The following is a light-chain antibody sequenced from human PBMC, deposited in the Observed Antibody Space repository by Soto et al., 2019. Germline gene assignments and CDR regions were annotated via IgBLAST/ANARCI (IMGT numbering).Light chain of an antibody. V-gene: IGKV3-20*01. Sequence: ETVLTQSPATLSSSPGERATLSCRASQSVSSYLAWYQQKPGQAPRLLIYGASSRATGIPDRFSGSGSGTDFTLTISRLEPEDFAVYYCQQYGMSRWTFGQGTKVDI. CDR3: QQYGMSRWT. CDR1: QSVSSY. CDR2: GAS. J-gene: IGKJ1*01.